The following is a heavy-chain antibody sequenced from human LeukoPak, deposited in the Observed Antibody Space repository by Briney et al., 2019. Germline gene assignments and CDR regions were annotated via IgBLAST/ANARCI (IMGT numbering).Heavy chain of an antibody. V-gene: IGHV1-2*02. CDR1: GYTFTAYY. J-gene: IGHJ3*02. CDR3: ARDRSVAFDI. Sequence: ASVKVSCKASGYTFTAYYFHWLRQAPGQGLEWMGCINPNSGGTNYAQKFQGRVTMTRDTSISTAYMELSRLRSDDTAVYYCARDRSVAFDIWGQGTMVTVSS. CDR2: INPNSGGT.